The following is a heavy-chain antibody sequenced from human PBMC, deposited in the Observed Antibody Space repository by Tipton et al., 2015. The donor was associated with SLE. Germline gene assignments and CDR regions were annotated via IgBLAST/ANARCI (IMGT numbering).Heavy chain of an antibody. J-gene: IGHJ4*02. Sequence: TLSLTCTVSGGSISSSSYYWGWIRQPPGKGLEWIGTIYYSGSTYYSPSLKSRVTISIDTSKNQFSLKLSSVTAADTAVYYCARHDYYGSGSYWGQGTLVTVSS. V-gene: IGHV4-39*07. CDR1: GGSISSSSYY. CDR3: ARHDYYGSGSY. CDR2: IYYSGST. D-gene: IGHD3-10*01.